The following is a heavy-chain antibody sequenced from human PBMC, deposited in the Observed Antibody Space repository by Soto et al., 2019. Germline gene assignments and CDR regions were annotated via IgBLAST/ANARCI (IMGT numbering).Heavy chain of an antibody. CDR1: GYTFTSYA. CDR3: ARGNRGYSSSWYRGLVDY. J-gene: IGHJ4*02. CDR2: INAGNGNT. V-gene: IGHV1-3*01. D-gene: IGHD6-13*01. Sequence: GASVKVSCKASGYTFTSYAMHWVRQAPGQRLEWMGWINAGNGNTKYSQKFQGRVTITRDTSASTAYMELSSLRSEDTAVYYCARGNRGYSSSWYRGLVDYWGQGTLVTVSS.